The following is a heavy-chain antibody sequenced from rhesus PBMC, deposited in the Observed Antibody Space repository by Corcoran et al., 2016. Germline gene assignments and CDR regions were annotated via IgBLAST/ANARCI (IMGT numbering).Heavy chain of an antibody. CDR1: GGSIRNNY. CDR3: ARSYNIWPAYYFDY. Sequence: QRRLQESGPGLVKPSETLSLTCAVSGGSIRNNYWSWIRQPPGKGLALIGRLSGSCWSTDYNPSLKSRVIISTYTSKNQFSLKLSSVTAADTAVYYCARSYNIWPAYYFDYWGQGVLVTVSS. J-gene: IGHJ4*01. D-gene: IGHD3-3*01. CDR2: LSGSCWST. V-gene: IGHV4-173*01.